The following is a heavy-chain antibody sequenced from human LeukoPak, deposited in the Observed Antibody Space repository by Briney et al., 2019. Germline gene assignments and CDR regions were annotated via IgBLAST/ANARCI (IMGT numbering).Heavy chain of an antibody. CDR1: GYTFTSYD. V-gene: IGHV1-8*01. CDR3: ARAEETPIYYYYYYMDV. Sequence: ASVKVSCKASGYTFTSYDTNWLRQATGQGLEWMGWMNPNSGNTGYAQKFQGRVTMTRNTSISTAYMELSSLRSEDTAVYYCARAEETPIYYYYYYMDVWGKGTTVTVSS. J-gene: IGHJ6*03. CDR2: MNPNSGNT. D-gene: IGHD1-14*01.